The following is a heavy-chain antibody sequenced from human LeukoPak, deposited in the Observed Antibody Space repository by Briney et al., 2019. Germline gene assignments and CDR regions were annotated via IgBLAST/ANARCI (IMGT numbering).Heavy chain of an antibody. V-gene: IGHV1-69*01. CDR3: ARGQAPDCGGDCYFSS. Sequence: SVKVSCKASGGTFSKYAISWVRQAPGQGPEWMGGIIPIFGTANLAQKFQGRVTITADESMSTAYMEMSSLRSEDTAVYYCARGQAPDCGGDCYFSSWGQGTLVTVSS. J-gene: IGHJ5*02. CDR2: IIPIFGTA. D-gene: IGHD2-21*02. CDR1: GGTFSKYA.